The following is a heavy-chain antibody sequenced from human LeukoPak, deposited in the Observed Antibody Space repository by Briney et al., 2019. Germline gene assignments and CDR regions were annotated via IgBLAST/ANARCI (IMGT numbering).Heavy chain of an antibody. D-gene: IGHD4-17*01. CDR2: IDSSGSYT. V-gene: IGHV3-23*01. CDR3: AKISTVTDNFGH. J-gene: IGHJ4*02. Sequence: PGGSLRLSCAASGFAFGNNAMGWVRQAPGKGLEWVSSIDSSGSYTPSADSVKGRFTISRDNFENTLYLQMNSLRAEDTAAYFCAKISTVTDNFGHWGQGTLVTVSS. CDR1: GFAFGNNA.